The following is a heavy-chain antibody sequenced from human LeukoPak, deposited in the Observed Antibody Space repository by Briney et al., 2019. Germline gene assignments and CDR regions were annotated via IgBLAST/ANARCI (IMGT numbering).Heavy chain of an antibody. D-gene: IGHD3-22*01. Sequence: SETLSLTCTVSGGSISSGGYYWSWIRQHPGKGLEWIGYIYYSGSTYYNPSLKSRVTISVDTSKNQFSLKLSSVTAADTAGYYCARGSHYYDSSGYYLYYFDYWGQGTLVTVSS. CDR1: GGSISSGGYY. CDR2: IYYSGST. J-gene: IGHJ4*02. CDR3: ARGSHYYDSSGYYLYYFDY. V-gene: IGHV4-31*03.